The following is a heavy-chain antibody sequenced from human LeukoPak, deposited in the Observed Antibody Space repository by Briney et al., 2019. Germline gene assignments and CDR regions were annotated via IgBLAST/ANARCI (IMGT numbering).Heavy chain of an antibody. CDR1: GFTFSSYA. CDR3: AKRSGPGITHFDY. D-gene: IGHD1-14*01. J-gene: IGHJ4*02. CDR2: VSPSGGST. Sequence: GGSLKLSCAASGFTFSSYAMSWVRQAPGKGLEWVSSVSPSGGSTYYADSVKGWFTISRDSSKNTLYLQMDSLRAEDTAVYYCAKRSGPGITHFDYWGQGTLVTVSS. V-gene: IGHV3-23*01.